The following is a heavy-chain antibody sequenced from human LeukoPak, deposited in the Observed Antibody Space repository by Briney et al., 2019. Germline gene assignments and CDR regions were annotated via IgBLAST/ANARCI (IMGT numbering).Heavy chain of an antibody. V-gene: IGHV3-23*01. D-gene: IGHD2-15*01. Sequence: PGGSLRLSCAASGFTFSSYAMSWVRQAPGKGLEWVSAISGSGGSTYYADSVKGRFTISRDNAKNSLYLQMNSLRAEDTAVYYCARDLGGYYYYGMDVWGQGITVTVSS. CDR3: ARDLGGYYYYGMDV. J-gene: IGHJ6*02. CDR2: ISGSGGST. CDR1: GFTFSSYA.